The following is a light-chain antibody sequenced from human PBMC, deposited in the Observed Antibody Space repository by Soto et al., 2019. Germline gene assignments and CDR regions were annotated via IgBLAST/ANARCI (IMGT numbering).Light chain of an antibody. CDR3: QQSNRYWGT. CDR1: QSSTSW. Sequence: DIQMTQSPSTLSASVGDRVTITCRASQSSTSWLAWYQQKPGKAPRLLIYDVSNLQSGVPSRFSGSGSGTEFTLTISNLQPDDFATYYCQQSNRYWGTFGQGTKVEIK. V-gene: IGKV1-5*01. J-gene: IGKJ1*01. CDR2: DVS.